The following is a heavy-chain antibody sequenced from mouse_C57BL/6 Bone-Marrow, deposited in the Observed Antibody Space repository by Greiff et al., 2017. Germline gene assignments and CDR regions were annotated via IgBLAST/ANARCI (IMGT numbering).Heavy chain of an antibody. D-gene: IGHD2-4*01. CDR2: IHPNSGST. V-gene: IGHV1-64*01. J-gene: IGHJ3*01. Sequence: QVHVKQSGAELVKPGASVKLSCKASGYTFTSYWMHWVKQRPGQGLEWIGMIHPNSGSTNYNEKFKSKATLTVDKSSSTAYMQLSSLTSEDSAVYYCERLRLPLWFAYWGQGTLVTVSA. CDR1: GYTFTSYW. CDR3: ERLRLPLWFAY.